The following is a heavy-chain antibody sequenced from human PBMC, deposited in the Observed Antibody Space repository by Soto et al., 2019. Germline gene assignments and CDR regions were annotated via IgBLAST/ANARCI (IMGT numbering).Heavy chain of an antibody. CDR1: GGSISSGGYY. Sequence: SETLSLTCTVSGGSISSGGYYWSWIRQHPGKGLEWIGYIYYGGSTYYNPSLKSRVTISVDTSKNQFSLKLSSVTAADTAVYYCARALKARPGYFDYWGQGTLVTVSS. CDR3: ARALKARPGYFDY. D-gene: IGHD3-10*01. CDR2: IYYGGST. V-gene: IGHV4-31*03. J-gene: IGHJ4*02.